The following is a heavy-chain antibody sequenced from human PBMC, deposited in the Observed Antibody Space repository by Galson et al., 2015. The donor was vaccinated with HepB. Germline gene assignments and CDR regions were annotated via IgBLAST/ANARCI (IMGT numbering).Heavy chain of an antibody. CDR1: GGTFSSYA. D-gene: IGHD3-3*01. V-gene: IGHV1-69*13. CDR3: ARVHDFWSGYGAFDI. Sequence: SVKVSCKASGGTFSSYAISWVRQAPGQGLEWMGGIIPIFGTANYAQKFQGRVTITADESTSTAYMELSSLRSEDTAVYYCARVHDFWSGYGAFDIWGQGTMVTVSS. J-gene: IGHJ3*02. CDR2: IIPIFGTA.